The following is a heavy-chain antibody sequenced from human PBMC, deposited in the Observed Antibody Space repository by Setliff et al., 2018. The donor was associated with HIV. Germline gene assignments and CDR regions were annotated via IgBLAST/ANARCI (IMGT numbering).Heavy chain of an antibody. CDR2: IYSGNSP. CDR1: GFAVRTNY. D-gene: IGHD3-10*01. J-gene: IGHJ3*02. V-gene: IGHV3-53*01. CDR3: AREPKEALYAFDI. Sequence: GGSLRLSCEVSGFAVRTNYMTWVRQAPGKGLEWVSIIYSGNSPYYAASVRGRFTVSRDSSKNTLYLEMHNLRADDTAVYFCAREPKEALYAFDIWGQGTRVTVSS.